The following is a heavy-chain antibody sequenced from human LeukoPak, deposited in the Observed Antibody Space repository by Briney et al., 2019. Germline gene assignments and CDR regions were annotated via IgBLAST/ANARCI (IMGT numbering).Heavy chain of an antibody. CDR1: GGPITSTYYY. CDR2: ISYSGNT. J-gene: IGHJ4*02. V-gene: IGHV4-39*01. Sequence: PSETLSLTCSVSGGPITSTYYYWGWIRQPPGKGLEWIASISYSGNTYYNPSLKSRLTISVDTSKNQFSLNLNSVTAADTAVYYCARLTPRSGTSPPYWGQGTLVSVCS. CDR3: ARLTPRSGTSPPY. D-gene: IGHD1-26*01.